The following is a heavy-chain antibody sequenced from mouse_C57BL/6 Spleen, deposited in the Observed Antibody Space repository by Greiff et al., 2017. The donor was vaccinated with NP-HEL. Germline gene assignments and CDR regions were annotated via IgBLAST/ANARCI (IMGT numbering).Heavy chain of an antibody. J-gene: IGHJ4*01. CDR2: ISSGSSTI. Sequence: EVNVVESGGGLVKPGGSLKLSCAASGFTFSDYGMHWVRQAPEKGLEWVAYISSGSSTIYYADTVKGRFTISRDNAKNTLYLQMSRLKSEDTAMYYCARQSPLYYAMDYWDQGTSVTVSS. CDR1: GFTFSDYG. CDR3: ARQSPLYYAMDY. V-gene: IGHV5-17*03.